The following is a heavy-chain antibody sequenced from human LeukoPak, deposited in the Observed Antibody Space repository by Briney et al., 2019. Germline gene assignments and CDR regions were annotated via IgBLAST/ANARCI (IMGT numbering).Heavy chain of an antibody. J-gene: IGHJ4*02. D-gene: IGHD6-19*01. CDR3: ARDMSSGWLPDY. V-gene: IGHV3-48*03. Sequence: GGSLRLSCAASGFTFSSYEMNWVRQAPGKGLEWVSYISSSGSTIYYADSVKGRFTISRDNAKNSLYLQMNSLRAEDTAVYYCARDMSSGWLPDYWGQGTLVTVSS. CDR2: ISSSGSTI. CDR1: GFTFSSYE.